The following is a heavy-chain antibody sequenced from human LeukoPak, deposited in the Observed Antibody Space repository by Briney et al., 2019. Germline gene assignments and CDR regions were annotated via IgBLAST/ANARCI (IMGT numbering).Heavy chain of an antibody. V-gene: IGHV1-18*01. Sequence: ASVKVSCKASSYTFTSYGITWVRQAPGQGLEWMGWINANNGDTNYAQNLQGRVTMTRDTSTSTAYMELRSLRSDDTAVYYCVRGPIAAAGDYWGQGTLVTVSS. CDR2: INANNGDT. CDR3: VRGPIAAAGDY. CDR1: SYTFTSYG. J-gene: IGHJ4*02. D-gene: IGHD6-13*01.